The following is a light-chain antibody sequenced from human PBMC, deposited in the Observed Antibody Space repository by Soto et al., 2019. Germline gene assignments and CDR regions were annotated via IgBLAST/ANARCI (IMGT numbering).Light chain of an antibody. V-gene: IGKV3-20*01. CDR1: QSVPSKY. Sequence: EIVLTQSPGTLSFSPGERATLSCRASQSVPSKYLAWYQQNPGQAPRLLIYGASNRATGIPDKFSGSGSGTDFTLTISRLDPEDFAVYYCQQYGTSPRTFGQGTKVDI. CDR2: GAS. CDR3: QQYGTSPRT. J-gene: IGKJ1*01.